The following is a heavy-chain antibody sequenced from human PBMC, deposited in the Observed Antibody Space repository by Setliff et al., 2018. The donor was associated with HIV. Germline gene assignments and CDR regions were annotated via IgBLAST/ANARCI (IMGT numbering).Heavy chain of an antibody. CDR2: IHTTGSI. CDR3: ARDGGGSGWSLGEFDF. CDR1: GGSIRTGNYY. J-gene: IGHJ4*02. V-gene: IGHV4-61*09. Sequence: TLSLTCTVSGGSIRTGNYYWNWIRQPAGKGLEWIGHIHTTGSITYNPSLRSRVTISLDTSKNQVSPSLASVTAADTAVYYCARDGGGSGWSLGEFDFWGQGTLVTVSS. D-gene: IGHD6-19*01.